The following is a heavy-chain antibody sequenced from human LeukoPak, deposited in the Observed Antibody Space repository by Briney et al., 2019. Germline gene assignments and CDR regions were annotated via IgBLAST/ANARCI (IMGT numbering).Heavy chain of an antibody. D-gene: IGHD6-6*01. V-gene: IGHV4-39*01. J-gene: IGHJ4*02. Sequence: SETLSLTCTVSGGSISSSSYYWGWIRQPPGKGLEWIGSIYYSGSTYYNPSLKSRVTISVDTSKNQFSLKLSSVTVADTAVYYCARSGSIAARAEVDYWGQGTLVTVSS. CDR3: ARSGSIAARAEVDY. CDR2: IYYSGST. CDR1: GGSISSSSYY.